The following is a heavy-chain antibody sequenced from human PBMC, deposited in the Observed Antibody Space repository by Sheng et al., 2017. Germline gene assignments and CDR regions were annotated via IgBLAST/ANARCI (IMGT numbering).Heavy chain of an antibody. CDR2: INPNSGGT. CDR3: ARDSQSAFDI. CDR1: GYTFTGYY. Sequence: QVQLVQSGAEVKKPGASVKVSCKASGYTFTGYYLYWVRQAPGQGLEWMGWINPNSGGTNYVQKFQGRVTMTRDTSISTAHMELSGLRSDDTAVYYCARDSQSAFDIWGQGT. V-gene: IGHV1-2*02. J-gene: IGHJ3*02.